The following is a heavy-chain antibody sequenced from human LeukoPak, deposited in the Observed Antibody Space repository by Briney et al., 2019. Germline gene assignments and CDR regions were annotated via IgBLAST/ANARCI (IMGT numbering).Heavy chain of an antibody. CDR1: GGSIRSYY. D-gene: IGHD2-8*01. CDR3: SRENGAFSPFGY. CDR2: IYYSGST. J-gene: IGHJ4*02. Sequence: PSETLSLTCTVSGGSIRSYYWSWIRQPPGKGLEWIGYIYYSGSTNYNPSLKSRVTISVDTSKNQFSLKLSSVTAADTAVYYCSRENGAFSPFGYWGQGTLVTVLS. V-gene: IGHV4-59*01.